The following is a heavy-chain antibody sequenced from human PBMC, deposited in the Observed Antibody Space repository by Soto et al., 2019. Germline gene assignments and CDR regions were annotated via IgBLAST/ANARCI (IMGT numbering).Heavy chain of an antibody. Sequence: GGSLRLSCAASVFTFSSYAMSWVRQAPGKGLEWVSAISGSGGSTYYADSVKGRFTISRDNSKNTLYLQMNSLRAEDTAVYYCAKEDYDFWSGYLRYYYGMDVWGQGTTVTVSS. CDR3: AKEDYDFWSGYLRYYYGMDV. D-gene: IGHD3-3*01. CDR1: VFTFSSYA. J-gene: IGHJ6*02. CDR2: ISGSGGST. V-gene: IGHV3-23*01.